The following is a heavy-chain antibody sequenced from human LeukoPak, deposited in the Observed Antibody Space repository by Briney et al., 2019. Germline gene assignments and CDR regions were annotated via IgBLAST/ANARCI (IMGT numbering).Heavy chain of an antibody. J-gene: IGHJ5*02. Sequence: KNGESLKISCKGSGYSFTSYWIGWVRQMPGKGLEWMGIIYPGDSYTNYSPSFQGHVTISADKSISTAYLQWSSLKASDTAMYYCARLKGIAAAGGPWFDPWGQGTLVTVSS. CDR3: ARLKGIAAAGGPWFDP. V-gene: IGHV5-51*01. CDR1: GYSFTSYW. CDR2: IYPGDSYT. D-gene: IGHD6-13*01.